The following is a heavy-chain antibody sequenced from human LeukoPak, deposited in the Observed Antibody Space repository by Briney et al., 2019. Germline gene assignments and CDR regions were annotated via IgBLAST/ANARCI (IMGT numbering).Heavy chain of an antibody. Sequence: PSETLSLTCTVSGGSVSSGSYYWSWIRQPPGKGLEWIGYIYYSGSTNYNPSLKSRVTISVDTSKNQFSLKLSSVTVADTAVYYCARDHCSSTSCYAPYYYGMDVWGQGTTVTVSS. D-gene: IGHD2-2*01. J-gene: IGHJ6*02. CDR2: IYYSGST. CDR3: ARDHCSSTSCYAPYYYGMDV. V-gene: IGHV4-61*01. CDR1: GGSVSSGSYY.